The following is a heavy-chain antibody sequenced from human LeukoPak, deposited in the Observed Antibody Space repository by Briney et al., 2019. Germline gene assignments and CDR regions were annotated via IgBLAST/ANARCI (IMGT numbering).Heavy chain of an antibody. J-gene: IGHJ5*02. CDR1: GGSISSGGYS. CDR2: IYYSGST. Sequence: SETLSLTCAVSGGSISSGGYSWSWIRQPPGRGLEWIGYIYYSGSTYYNPSLKGRVTISVDTSKNQFSLKLSSVTAADTAVYYCARQGSGSYYWFDPWGQGTLLTVSS. CDR3: ARQGSGSYYWFDP. D-gene: IGHD1-26*01. V-gene: IGHV4-30-4*08.